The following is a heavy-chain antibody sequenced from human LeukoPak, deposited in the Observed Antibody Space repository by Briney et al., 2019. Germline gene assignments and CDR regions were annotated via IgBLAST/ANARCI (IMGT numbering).Heavy chain of an antibody. CDR3: ALRFYHYGDLGDFDY. CDR2: IYWDDDK. D-gene: IGHD3-16*01. Sequence: SGPTLVKPTQTLTLTCTFSGSSLSTSGVGVGWIRQPPGKALEWLAVIYWDDDKRYNPSLKSRLTITKDTSKNQVVLTMTNMDPVDTATYYCALRFYHYGDLGDFDYWGQGAPVSVSS. V-gene: IGHV2-5*02. CDR1: GSSLSTSGVG. J-gene: IGHJ4*02.